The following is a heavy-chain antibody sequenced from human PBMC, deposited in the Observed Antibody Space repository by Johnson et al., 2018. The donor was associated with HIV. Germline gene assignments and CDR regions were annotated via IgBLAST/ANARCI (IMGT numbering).Heavy chain of an antibody. J-gene: IGHJ3*02. CDR1: GVKSRNSA. Sequence: AAGGVKSRNSAMSWVRQAPGKGLEWVSVISGSGENSYYADSVKGRFTISRDNAKNSLYLQMNSLRAEDTAVYYCARERWGDYDSSGARGAFDIWGQGTMVTVSS. V-gene: IGHV3-23*01. CDR2: ISGSGENS. D-gene: IGHD3-22*01. CDR3: ARERWGDYDSSGARGAFDI.